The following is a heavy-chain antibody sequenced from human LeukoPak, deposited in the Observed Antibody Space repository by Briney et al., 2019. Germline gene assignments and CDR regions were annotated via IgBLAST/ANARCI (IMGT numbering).Heavy chain of an antibody. CDR1: GFTFSSYG. V-gene: IGHV3-30*18. CDR3: AKRLVCSTTHCYGFDF. Sequence: GGSLRLFCAASGFTFSSYGMHWVRQAPGKGLEWVAVISYDGSNKYYAESVKGRFTISRDNSKNTVSLQMNSLRGEDTAIYYCAKRLVCSTTHCYGFDFWGQGTLVTVSS. D-gene: IGHD2-2*01. CDR2: ISYDGSNK. J-gene: IGHJ4*02.